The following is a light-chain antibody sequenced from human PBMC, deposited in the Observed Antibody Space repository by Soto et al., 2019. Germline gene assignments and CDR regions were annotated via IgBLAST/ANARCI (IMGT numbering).Light chain of an antibody. V-gene: IGKV1-5*03. J-gene: IGKJ2*01. CDR3: QHYNRYSPYT. CDR2: TAS. CDR1: QSISTW. Sequence: DIQMTQFPSTLSASIGDRVTITCRASQSISTWLAWYQQKAGKAPKLLIYTASSLETGVPSRFSGSGSGTEFTLTISSLQPDDFATYYCQHYNRYSPYTFGQGTRQEIK.